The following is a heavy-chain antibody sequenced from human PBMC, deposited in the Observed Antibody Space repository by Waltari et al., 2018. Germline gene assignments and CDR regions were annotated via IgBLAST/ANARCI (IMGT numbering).Heavy chain of an antibody. Sequence: QVQLQESGSGLVKPSGTLSLTCAVSGGSISSRNWWSWVRQPPGKGLEGIGEIYHSGSTNYKPSPKGRVTRSVDKSKNQCSLKLSSVTAADTAVYYCARVRGDSSGYYDYWGQGTLVTVSS. CDR2: IYHSGST. V-gene: IGHV4-4*02. CDR3: ARVRGDSSGYYDY. J-gene: IGHJ4*02. D-gene: IGHD3-22*01. CDR1: GGSISSRNW.